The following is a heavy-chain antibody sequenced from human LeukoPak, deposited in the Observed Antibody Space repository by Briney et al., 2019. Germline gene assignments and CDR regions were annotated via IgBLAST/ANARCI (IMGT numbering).Heavy chain of an antibody. V-gene: IGHV4-34*01. Sequence: SETLSLTCAVYGGSFRGYYWSCIRQPPGKGLEWIGEINHSGSTNYNPSLKSRVTISVDTSKNQFSLKLSSVTAADTAVYYCARDQIGDSGVYYFDYWGQGTLVTVSS. CDR2: INHSGST. CDR3: ARDQIGDSGVYYFDY. J-gene: IGHJ4*02. D-gene: IGHD6-13*01. CDR1: GGSFRGYY.